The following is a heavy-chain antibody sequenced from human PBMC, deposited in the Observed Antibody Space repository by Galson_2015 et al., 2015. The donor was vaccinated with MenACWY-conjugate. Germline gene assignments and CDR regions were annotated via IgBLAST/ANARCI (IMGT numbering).Heavy chain of an antibody. CDR2: ISPIDSKT. CDR1: GYNCITYW. V-gene: IGHV5-51*01. D-gene: IGHD1-26*01. Sequence: QSGAEVKKPGESLKISCKASGYNCITYWIGWVRQVPGKGLEWVGLISPIDSKTRYSPAFEGRVTISADNSITTAYLQWNSLQASDTAMYYCARHPPGGRGMDVWGQGTTVTVSS. J-gene: IGHJ6*02. CDR3: ARHPPGGRGMDV.